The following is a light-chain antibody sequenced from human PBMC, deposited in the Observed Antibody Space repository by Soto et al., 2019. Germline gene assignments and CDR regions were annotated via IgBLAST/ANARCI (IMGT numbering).Light chain of an antibody. CDR2: KAS. V-gene: IGKV1-5*03. J-gene: IGKJ1*01. CDR3: QQYNAYAWT. CDR1: QTINFW. Sequence: DIQMTQSPSTLSASVGDRVTITCRASQTINFWLAWYQQKLGKAPKLLIYKASNLESGVPSRFSGSGSGTEFTLTISSLQPDDFATYYCQQYNAYAWTFGQGTKVEIK.